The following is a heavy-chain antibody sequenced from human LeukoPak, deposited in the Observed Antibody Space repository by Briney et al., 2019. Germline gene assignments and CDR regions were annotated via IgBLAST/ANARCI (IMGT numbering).Heavy chain of an antibody. Sequence: ASVKVSCKASGYTFTGYYMHWVRQAPGQGLEWVGWINPKNGGSNYAQKLQGRVTMTTDTSTSTAYMELRSLRSDDTAVYYCARDLWAGTDYWGQGTLVTVSS. D-gene: IGHD6-19*01. CDR2: INPKNGGS. CDR3: ARDLWAGTDY. J-gene: IGHJ4*02. V-gene: IGHV1-2*02. CDR1: GYTFTGYY.